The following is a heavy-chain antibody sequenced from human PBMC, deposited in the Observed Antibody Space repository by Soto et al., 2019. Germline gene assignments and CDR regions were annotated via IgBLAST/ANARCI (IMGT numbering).Heavy chain of an antibody. J-gene: IGHJ1*01. CDR1: GDSVSSNSAA. D-gene: IGHD3-3*01. Sequence: PSQTLSLTCAISGDSVSSNSAAWNWIRQSPSRGLEWLGRTYYRSKWYNDYAVSVKSRITINPDTSKNQFSLQLNSVTPEDTAVYYCARGVVRLLEWFPSEEYFQHWGQGTLVTVSS. V-gene: IGHV6-1*01. CDR2: TYYRSKWYN. CDR3: ARGVVRLLEWFPSEEYFQH.